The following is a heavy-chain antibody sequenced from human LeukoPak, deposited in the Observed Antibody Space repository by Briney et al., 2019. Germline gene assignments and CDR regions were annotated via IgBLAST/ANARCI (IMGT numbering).Heavy chain of an antibody. CDR3: ASQPGGVTNYFDY. CDR2: IYYSGST. V-gene: IGHV4-39*01. J-gene: IGHJ4*02. CDR1: GGSISSSSYY. Sequence: SETLSLTCTVSGGSISSSSYYWGWIRQPPGKGLEWIGSIYYSGSTYYNPSLKSRVTISVDTSKNQFSLKLSSVTAADTAVYYCASQPGGVTNYFDYWGQGTLVTVSS. D-gene: IGHD2-21*02.